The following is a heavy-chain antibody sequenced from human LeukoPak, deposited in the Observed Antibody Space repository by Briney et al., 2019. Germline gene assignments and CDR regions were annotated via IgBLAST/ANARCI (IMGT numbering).Heavy chain of an antibody. CDR1: GFIVGPND. CDR3: AREENGGDYDDGFDI. Sequence: HPGGSLRLSCVASGFIVGPNDIHWVRQAPGKGLEWVSVIQSGGATNYADSVKGRFTISRDNSKNTVYLEMNSLRVEDTAVYFCAREENGGDYDDGFDIWGQGTMVTVSS. D-gene: IGHD4-17*01. CDR2: IQSGGAT. V-gene: IGHV3-53*01. J-gene: IGHJ3*02.